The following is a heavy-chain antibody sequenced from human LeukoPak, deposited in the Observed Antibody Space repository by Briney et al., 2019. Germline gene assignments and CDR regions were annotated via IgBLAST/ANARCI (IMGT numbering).Heavy chain of an antibody. V-gene: IGHV1-46*01. CDR1: GGTFSSYA. CDR2: INPSGGST. J-gene: IGHJ4*02. D-gene: IGHD6-13*01. CDR3: ARESIAAAARDFDY. Sequence: ASVKVSCKASGGTFSSYAISWVRQAPGQGLEWMGIINPSGGSTSYAQKFQGRVTMTRDTSTSTVYMELSSLRSEDTAVYYCARESIAAAARDFDYWGQGTLVTVSS.